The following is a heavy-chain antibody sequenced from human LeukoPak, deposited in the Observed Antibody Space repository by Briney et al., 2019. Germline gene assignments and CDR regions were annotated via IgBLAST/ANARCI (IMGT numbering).Heavy chain of an antibody. Sequence: ASVKVSCKASGYTFTSYDINWVRQATGQGLEWMGWMNPNSGNTGYAQKFQGRVAMARNTSISTAYMELSSLRSEDTAVYYCARGEKQWLVSDAFDIWGQGTMVTVSS. D-gene: IGHD6-19*01. CDR3: ARGEKQWLVSDAFDI. CDR1: GYTFTSYD. J-gene: IGHJ3*02. CDR2: MNPNSGNT. V-gene: IGHV1-8*01.